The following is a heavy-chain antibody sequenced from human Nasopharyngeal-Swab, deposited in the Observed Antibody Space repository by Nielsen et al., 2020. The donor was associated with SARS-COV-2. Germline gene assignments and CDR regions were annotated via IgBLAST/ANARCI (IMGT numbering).Heavy chain of an antibody. J-gene: IGHJ4*02. Sequence: GGSLRLSCAASGFTFSGSAMHWVRQASGEGLEWVGRIRSKANSYATAYAASVKGRFTISRDDSKNTAYLQMNSLKTEDTAVYYCTSRNPETGSYWGQRTLVTVSS. CDR1: GFTFSGSA. V-gene: IGHV3-73*01. D-gene: IGHD1-14*01. CDR3: TSRNPETGSY. CDR2: IRSKANSYAT.